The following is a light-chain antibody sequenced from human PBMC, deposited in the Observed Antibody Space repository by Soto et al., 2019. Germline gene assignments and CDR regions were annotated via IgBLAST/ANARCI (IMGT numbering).Light chain of an antibody. CDR1: QSLLNRNGNNY. Sequence: DIVMNQSPLSLSVTPGEPASISCRSSQSLLNRNGNNYLDWYLQKPGQSPQLLIYWGSNRASGVPARFSGSGSGEDFSLKISRVEAEDVGVYYCVQGKQTPVTFGQGTRLEIK. CDR2: WGS. V-gene: IGKV2-28*01. J-gene: IGKJ5*01. CDR3: VQGKQTPVT.